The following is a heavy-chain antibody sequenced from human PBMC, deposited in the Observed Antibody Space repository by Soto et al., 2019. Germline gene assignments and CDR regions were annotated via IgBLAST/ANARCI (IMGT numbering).Heavy chain of an antibody. CDR1: GFTFGDYA. CDR2: IRSKAYGGTT. V-gene: IGHV3-49*04. Sequence: GGSLRLSCTASGFTFGDYAMSWVRQAPGKGLEWVGFIRSKAYGGTTEYAASVKGRFTISRDDSKSIAYLQMNSLKTEDTAVYYCTIPYVGATHPAVDYWGQGTLVTVSS. CDR3: TIPYVGATHPAVDY. J-gene: IGHJ4*02. D-gene: IGHD1-26*01.